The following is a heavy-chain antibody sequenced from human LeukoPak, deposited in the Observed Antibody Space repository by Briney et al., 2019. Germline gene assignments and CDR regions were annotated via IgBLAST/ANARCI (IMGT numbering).Heavy chain of an antibody. CDR2: IIPIFGTA. D-gene: IGHD3-10*01. V-gene: IGHV1-69*13. J-gene: IGHJ6*04. CDR1: GGTFSSYA. Sequence: AASVKVSCKTSGGTFSSYAISWVRQAPGQGLEWTGGIIPIFGTANYAQKFQGRVTITADESTSTAYMELSSLRSEDTAVYYCARGAYYGSGITYGMDVWGKGTTVTVSS. CDR3: ARGAYYGSGITYGMDV.